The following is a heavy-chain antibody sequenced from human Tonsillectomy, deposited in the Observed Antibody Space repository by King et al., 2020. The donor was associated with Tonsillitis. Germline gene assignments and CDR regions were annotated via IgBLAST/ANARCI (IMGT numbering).Heavy chain of an antibody. J-gene: IGHJ2*01. D-gene: IGHD3-10*01. CDR1: GFTVSSNY. CDR3: ARAVGSPTRVYWYFDL. Sequence: VQLVESGGGLVQPGGSLRLSCAASGFTVSSNYMSWVRQAPGKGLEWVSVIYSGGSTYYADSVKGRFTISRHNSKNTLYLQMNSLRAEDTAVYYCARAVGSPTRVYWYFDLWGRGTLVTVSS. CDR2: IYSGGST. V-gene: IGHV3-53*04.